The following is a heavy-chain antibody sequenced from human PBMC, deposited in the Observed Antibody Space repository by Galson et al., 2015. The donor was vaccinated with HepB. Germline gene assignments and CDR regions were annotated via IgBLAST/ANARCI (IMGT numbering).Heavy chain of an antibody. Sequence: ETLSLTCTVSGGSISSYYWSWIRQPPGKGLEWIGYIYYSGSTNYNPSLKSRVTISVDRSKNQFSLKLSSVTAADTAVYYCARDVTGEWYFDLWGRGTLVTVSS. D-gene: IGHD7-27*01. V-gene: IGHV4-59*01. J-gene: IGHJ2*01. CDR2: IYYSGST. CDR3: ARDVTGEWYFDL. CDR1: GGSISSYY.